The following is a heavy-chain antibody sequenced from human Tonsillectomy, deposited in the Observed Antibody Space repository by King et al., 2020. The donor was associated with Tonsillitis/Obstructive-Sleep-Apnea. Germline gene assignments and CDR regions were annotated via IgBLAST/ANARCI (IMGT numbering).Heavy chain of an antibody. CDR2: IYYSGST. Sequence: QLQESGPGLVKPSETLSLTCTVSGGSISSYYWSWIRQPPGKGLEWIGYIYYSGSTNYNPSLKSRVTISVDTSKNQFSLKLSSVTAADPAVYYCARDRFLDIPGYYYYYYMDVWGKGTTVTVSS. J-gene: IGHJ6*03. D-gene: IGHD2-2*02. V-gene: IGHV4-59*01. CDR1: GGSISSYY. CDR3: ARDRFLDIPGYYYYYYMDV.